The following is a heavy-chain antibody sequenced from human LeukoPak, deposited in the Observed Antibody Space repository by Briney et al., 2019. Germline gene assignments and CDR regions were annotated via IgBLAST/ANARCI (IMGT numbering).Heavy chain of an antibody. D-gene: IGHD5-12*01. CDR2: TYYRSKWYT. CDR3: ASILAGRNWFDP. Sequence: SQTLSLTCAISGDSFSSNSASWHWLRQSPSSGLEWLGRTYYRSKWYTDYAVSVKSRITINPDTAKNQFSLQLNSVTPEDTAVYYCASILAGRNWFDPWGQGTLVTVSS. CDR1: GDSFSSNSAS. V-gene: IGHV6-1*01. J-gene: IGHJ5*02.